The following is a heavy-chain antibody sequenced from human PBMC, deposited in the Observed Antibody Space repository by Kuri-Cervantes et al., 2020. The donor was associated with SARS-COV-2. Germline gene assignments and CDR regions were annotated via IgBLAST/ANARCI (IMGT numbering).Heavy chain of an antibody. D-gene: IGHD3-3*01. Sequence: ASVKVSCKASGYTFTSYGISWVRQAPGLGLEWMGWINPNSGGTNYAQKFQGRVTMTRDTSISTAYMELSRLRSDDTAVYYCARGRQVRLRFLEWLFEWFDPWGQGTLVTVSS. CDR2: INPNSGGT. CDR3: ARGRQVRLRFLEWLFEWFDP. V-gene: IGHV1-2*02. CDR1: GYTFTSYG. J-gene: IGHJ5*02.